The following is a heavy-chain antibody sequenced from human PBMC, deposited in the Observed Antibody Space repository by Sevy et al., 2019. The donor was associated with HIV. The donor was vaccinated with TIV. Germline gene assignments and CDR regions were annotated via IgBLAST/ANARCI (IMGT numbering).Heavy chain of an antibody. CDR1: GFIFRNHG. D-gene: IGHD4-17*01. J-gene: IGHJ6*02. CDR3: ARDHVKDGDLGDYYYYAMDV. CDR2: TRYDGSNT. V-gene: IGHV3-30*02. Sequence: GGSLRLSCAASGFIFRNHGMHWVRKAPGKGLEWVAFTRYDGSNTYYADSVKGRLTISRDNSKNTLYLQMNSLRAEDTAVYYCARDHVKDGDLGDYYYYAMDVWGQGTTVTVSS.